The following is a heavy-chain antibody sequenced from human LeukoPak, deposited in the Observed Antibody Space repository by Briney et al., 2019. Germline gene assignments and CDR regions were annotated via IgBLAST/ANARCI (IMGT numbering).Heavy chain of an antibody. V-gene: IGHV3-30*02. Sequence: GGSLRLSCVASGFSFASYDIHWDRQAPGKGLEWVTFIESDGSKEYYADSVKGRFTISRDNSMNTVNVQMNSLRPEDTAVYYCAKEGSGWYYLDYWGQGTVVTVSA. CDR1: GFSFASYD. CDR3: AKEGSGWYYLDY. D-gene: IGHD6-19*01. J-gene: IGHJ4*02. CDR2: IESDGSKE.